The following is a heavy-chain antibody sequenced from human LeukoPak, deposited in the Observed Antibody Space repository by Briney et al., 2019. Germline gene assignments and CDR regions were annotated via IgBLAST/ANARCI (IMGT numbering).Heavy chain of an antibody. Sequence: SETLSLTCTVSGGSISSYYWSWIRQPPGKGLEWIGYVYYSGSTNYNPSLKSRVTISVDTSKNQFSLKPSSVTAADTAVYYCARLSWLRDYYGSGSYSGGPWFDPWGQGTLVTVSS. V-gene: IGHV4-59*08. J-gene: IGHJ5*02. D-gene: IGHD3-10*01. CDR1: GGSISSYY. CDR3: ARLSWLRDYYGSGSYSGGPWFDP. CDR2: VYYSGST.